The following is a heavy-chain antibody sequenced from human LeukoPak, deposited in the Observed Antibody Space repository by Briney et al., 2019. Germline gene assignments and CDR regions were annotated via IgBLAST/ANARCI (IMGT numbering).Heavy chain of an antibody. J-gene: IGHJ2*01. D-gene: IGHD5-12*01. CDR2: ISSSSSYI. CDR1: GFTFSSYS. CDR3: ARDRGLPNWYFDL. V-gene: IGHV3-21*01. Sequence: GGSLRLSCAASGFTFSSYSMNWVRQAPGKGPEWVSSISSSSSYIYYADSVKGRFTISRDNAKNSLYLQMNSLRAEDTAVYYCARDRGLPNWYFDLWGRGTLVTVSS.